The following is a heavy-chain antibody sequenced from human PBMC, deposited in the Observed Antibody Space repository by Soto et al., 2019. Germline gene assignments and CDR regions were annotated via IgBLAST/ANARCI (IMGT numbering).Heavy chain of an antibody. CDR3: ARYGGIGLLWFGELLYNGFDP. D-gene: IGHD3-10*01. CDR1: GYTFTSYG. Sequence: ASVKVSCKASGYTFTSYGISWVRQAPGQGLEWMGWISAYNGNTNYAQKLQGRVTMTTDTSTSTAYMELRSLRSDDTAVYYCARYGGIGLLWFGELLYNGFDPWGQGTLVTVSS. J-gene: IGHJ5*02. V-gene: IGHV1-18*01. CDR2: ISAYNGNT.